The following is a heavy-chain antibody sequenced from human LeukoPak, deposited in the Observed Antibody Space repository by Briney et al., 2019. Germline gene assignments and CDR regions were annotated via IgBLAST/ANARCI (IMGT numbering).Heavy chain of an antibody. J-gene: IGHJ4*02. CDR2: IYYSGST. CDR3: ARAGSLSSSWSLFGY. V-gene: IGHV4-39*07. Sequence: GWIRQPPGKGLEWIGSIYYSGSTYYNPSLKSRVTISVDTSKNQFSLKLSSVTAADTAVHYCARAGSLSSSWSLFGYWGQGTLVTVSS. D-gene: IGHD6-13*01.